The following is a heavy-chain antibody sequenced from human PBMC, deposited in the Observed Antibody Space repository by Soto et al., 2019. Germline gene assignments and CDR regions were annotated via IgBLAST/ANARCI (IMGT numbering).Heavy chain of an antibody. CDR2: VRGNGDPP. Sequence: LRLSCSSSGFTFSSYAMHLVRQAPGKRLEYVSGVRGNGDPPFYADSVKGRFTISRDNSKNTLYLQMSSLSADDTAFYYCVKSRGGNNFDFFDWGQGALVTVSS. V-gene: IGHV3-64D*06. CDR1: GFTFSSYA. CDR3: VKSRGGNNFDFFD. J-gene: IGHJ4*02. D-gene: IGHD5-12*01.